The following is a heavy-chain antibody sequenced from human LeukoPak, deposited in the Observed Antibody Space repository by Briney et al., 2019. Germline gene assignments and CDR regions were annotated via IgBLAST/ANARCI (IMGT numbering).Heavy chain of an antibody. Sequence: GESLKISCKTSGYNFSNYWIGWVRQMPGKDLEWMGIIYPGDSETRYSPSFQGQVTFSADTSIDTAYVQWSSLEASDTAIYYCARLQLLSAAGTFDYWGQGALVTVSS. D-gene: IGHD6-13*01. V-gene: IGHV5-51*01. J-gene: IGHJ4*02. CDR2: IYPGDSET. CDR3: ARLQLLSAAGTFDY. CDR1: GYNFSNYW.